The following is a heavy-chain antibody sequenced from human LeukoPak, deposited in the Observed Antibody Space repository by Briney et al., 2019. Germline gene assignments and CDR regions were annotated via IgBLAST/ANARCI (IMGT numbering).Heavy chain of an antibody. CDR3: AKSTSSFDY. V-gene: IGHV3-23*01. CDR2: ISGSGVST. J-gene: IGHJ4*02. CDR1: GFTFSTYG. D-gene: IGHD6-19*01. Sequence: PGGSLRLSCATSGFTFSTYGMSWVRQAPGKGLEWVSSISGSGVSTYYGDSVKGRLTISRDNSKNTLYLQMNSLRDEDTAVYYCAKSTSSFDYWGQGILVTVSS.